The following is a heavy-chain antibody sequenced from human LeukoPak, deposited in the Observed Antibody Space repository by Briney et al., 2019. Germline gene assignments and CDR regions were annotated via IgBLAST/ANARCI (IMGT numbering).Heavy chain of an antibody. CDR1: GYTFSSYA. D-gene: IGHD3-10*01. J-gene: IGHJ4*02. CDR3: ARDRAYYYGSGSYFDY. Sequence: SCKASGYTFSSYAMHWVRQAPGKGLEWVAVISYDGSNKYYADSVKGRFTISRDNSKNTLYLQMNSLRAEDTAVYYCARDRAYYYGSGSYFDYWGQGTLVTVSS. V-gene: IGHV3-30*04. CDR2: ISYDGSNK.